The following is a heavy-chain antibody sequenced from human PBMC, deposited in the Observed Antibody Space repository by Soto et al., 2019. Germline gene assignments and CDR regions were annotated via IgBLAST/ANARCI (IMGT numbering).Heavy chain of an antibody. D-gene: IGHD3-22*01. CDR3: VKFPMITTCYYSTNMDG. Sequence: EVQLLESGGGLVQPGGSLRLSCAASGFPFSTFPMNWVRQAPGRGLEWVSQINGSGISASYADSVKGRFAISRDNSKDTVSLQMNSLRVEDTAVYYCVKFPMITTCYYSTNMDGLGRGTTGIVA. CDR1: GFPFSTFP. J-gene: IGHJ6*01. V-gene: IGHV3-23*05. CDR2: INGSGISA.